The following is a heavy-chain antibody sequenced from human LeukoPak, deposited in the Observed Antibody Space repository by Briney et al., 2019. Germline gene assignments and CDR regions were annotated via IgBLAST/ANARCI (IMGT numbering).Heavy chain of an antibody. D-gene: IGHD4-11*01. Sequence: SGNLSLTCSVSGDSISSLYWNWIRQPPGKGLEWIGFIFHSGTVTYNPSLKSRGTMSVDTSKNQVSLKLTSVTAADTAVYYCAKSRLGTDTSTVHSFVYWGQGILVTV. CDR3: AKSRLGTDTSTVHSFVY. J-gene: IGHJ4*02. CDR2: IFHSGTV. V-gene: IGHV4-59*11. CDR1: GDSISSLY.